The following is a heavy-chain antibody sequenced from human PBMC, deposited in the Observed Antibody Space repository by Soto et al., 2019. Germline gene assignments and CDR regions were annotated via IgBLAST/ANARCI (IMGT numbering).Heavy chain of an antibody. V-gene: IGHV1-69*13. J-gene: IGHJ5*02. D-gene: IGHD2-2*01. CDR3: ASTDIVLVPATILPFDP. CDR1: GGTFSSYA. Sequence: SVKVSCKASGGTFSSYAISWVRQAPGQGLEWMGGIIPIFGTANYAQKFQGRVTITADESTSTAYMELSSLRSEDTAVYYCASTDIVLVPATILPFDPWGQGTLVTVSS. CDR2: IIPIFGTA.